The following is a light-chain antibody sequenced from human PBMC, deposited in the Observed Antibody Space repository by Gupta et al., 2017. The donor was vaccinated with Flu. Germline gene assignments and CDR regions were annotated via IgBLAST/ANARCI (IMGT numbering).Light chain of an antibody. J-gene: IGKJ1*01. V-gene: IGKV3-15*01. CDR3: QQYDNWPRT. CDR2: GAS. CDR1: QSVARN. Sequence: PATLSVSPGERATLSCRASQSVARNLAWYQQKPGQAPRLLIYGASTRATGIPARFSCSGSGTEFTLTITSLQSEDFAVYYCQQYDNWPRTFGQGTXVEIK.